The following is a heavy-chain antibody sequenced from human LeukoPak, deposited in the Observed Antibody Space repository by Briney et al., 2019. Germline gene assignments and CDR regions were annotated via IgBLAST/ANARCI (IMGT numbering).Heavy chain of an antibody. CDR1: GGSISSYY. Sequence: PSETLSLTCTVSGGSISSYYWNWIRQPAGKGLEWIGRIYTSGSTNYNPSLKSRVTMSVDTSKNQFSLKLSSVTAADTAVYYCARAVAGVDRATYYYYGMDVWGQGTTVTVSS. J-gene: IGHJ6*02. CDR2: IYTSGST. D-gene: IGHD6-19*01. V-gene: IGHV4-4*07. CDR3: ARAVAGVDRATYYYYGMDV.